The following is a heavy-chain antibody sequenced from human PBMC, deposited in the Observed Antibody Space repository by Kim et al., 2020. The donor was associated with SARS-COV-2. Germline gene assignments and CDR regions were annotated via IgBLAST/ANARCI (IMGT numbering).Heavy chain of an antibody. J-gene: IGHJ6*02. CDR3: AARSGPLKGYYYGMDV. V-gene: IGHV1-58*02. CDR1: GFTFTSSA. CDR2: IVVGSGNT. Sequence: SVKVSCKASGFTFTSSAMQWVRHARGQRLEWIGWIVVGSGNTNYAQKFQERVTITRDMSTSTAYMELSSLRSEDTAVYYCAARSGPLKGYYYGMDVWGQGTTVTVSS. D-gene: IGHD2-15*01.